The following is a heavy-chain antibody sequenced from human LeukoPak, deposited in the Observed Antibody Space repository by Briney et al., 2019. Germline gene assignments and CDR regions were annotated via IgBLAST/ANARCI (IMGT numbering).Heavy chain of an antibody. D-gene: IGHD3-10*01. V-gene: IGHV3-30*03. CDR3: ARGLLWFGESLTYFDY. CDR1: GFTFSSYG. Sequence: QPGRSLRLSCAASGFTFSSYGMHWVRQAPGKGLEWVAVISYDGSNKYYADSVKGRFTISRDNSKNTLYLQMNSLRAEDTAVYYCARGLLWFGESLTYFDYWGQGTLVTVSS. J-gene: IGHJ4*02. CDR2: ISYDGSNK.